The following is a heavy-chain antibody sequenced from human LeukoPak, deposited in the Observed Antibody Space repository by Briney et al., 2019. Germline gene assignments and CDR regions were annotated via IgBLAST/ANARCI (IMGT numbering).Heavy chain of an antibody. J-gene: IGHJ5*02. V-gene: IGHV3-30*04. D-gene: IGHD2-15*01. CDR1: GFTFSSYA. Sequence: GGSLRLSCAASGFTFSSYAMHWVRQAPGKGLEWVAVISYDGNSKYYADSVKGRFTVSRDNSKKTLYLQMNSLRPEDTAVYYCARGIVVVVAATSNWFDPWGQGTLVTVSS. CDR2: ISYDGNSK. CDR3: ARGIVVVVAATSNWFDP.